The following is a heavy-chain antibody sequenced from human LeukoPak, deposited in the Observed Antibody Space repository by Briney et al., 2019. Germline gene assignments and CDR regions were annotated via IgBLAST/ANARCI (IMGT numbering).Heavy chain of an antibody. CDR2: IWYDGSNK. V-gene: IGHV3-33*08. CDR3: ARDPPVTTNSSFFDY. Sequence: GRSLRLSCAASGFTFSSYGMHWVRQAPGKGLEWVAVIWYDGSNKYYADSVKGRFTISRDNSKNTLYLQMNSLRAEDTAVYYCARDPPVTTNSSFFDYWGQGTLVTVSS. CDR1: GFTFSSYG. D-gene: IGHD4-17*01. J-gene: IGHJ4*02.